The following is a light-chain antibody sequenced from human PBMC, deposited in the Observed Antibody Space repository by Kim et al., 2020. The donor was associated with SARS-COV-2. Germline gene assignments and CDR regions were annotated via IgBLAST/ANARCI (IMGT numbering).Light chain of an antibody. V-gene: IGKV1-5*03. CDR2: KAS. CDR1: QNVSGW. CDR3: QQYQKYPLT. J-gene: IGKJ4*01. Sequence: ASVRDRVTITCRATQNVSGWLAWYQQKAGKAPKLLIYKASSLPSGVPSRFSGIDSGTEFTLTISSLQPDDSATYFCQQYQKYPLTFGGGTKVDIK.